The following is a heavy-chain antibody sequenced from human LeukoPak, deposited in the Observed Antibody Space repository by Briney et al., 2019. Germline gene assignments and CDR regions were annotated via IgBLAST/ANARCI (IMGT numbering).Heavy chain of an antibody. CDR3: AKGLNYDSSGYRFDY. D-gene: IGHD3-22*01. V-gene: IGHV3-23*01. Sequence: GGSLRLPCAASGFTFSSYAMSWVRQAPGKGLEWVSAISGSGGSTYYADSVKGRFTISRDNSRNTLYLQMNSLRAEDTAVYYCAKGLNYDSSGYRFDYWGQGTLVTVSS. CDR2: ISGSGGST. CDR1: GFTFSSYA. J-gene: IGHJ4*02.